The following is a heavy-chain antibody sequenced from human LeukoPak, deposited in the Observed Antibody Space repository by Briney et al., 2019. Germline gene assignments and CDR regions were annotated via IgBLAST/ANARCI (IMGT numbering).Heavy chain of an antibody. Sequence: GGSLRLSCAASGFTFDDNAMHWVRHAPGKGLEWVSGISWNSGSIIYADSVRGRFTISRDNAKNSLYLQMTSLRGEDTALYYCAKGGTTASWAAFDIWGQGTMVTVSS. CDR2: ISWNSGSI. D-gene: IGHD4-17*01. CDR3: AKGGTTASWAAFDI. CDR1: GFTFDDNA. J-gene: IGHJ3*02. V-gene: IGHV3-9*01.